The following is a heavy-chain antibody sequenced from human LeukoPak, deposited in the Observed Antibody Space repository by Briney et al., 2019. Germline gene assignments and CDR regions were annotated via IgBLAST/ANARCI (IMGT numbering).Heavy chain of an antibody. CDR3: ARGDDSGYYDYFDY. D-gene: IGHD3-22*01. V-gene: IGHV3-23*01. Sequence: GGSVRLSCTASGFTLSSYAMSWVRQAPGKGLEWVSDISGSGGSTNYGDSVKGRFTISRDFSKNTVFLHMNSLRAEDTAMYYCARGDDSGYYDYFDYWGQGALVTVSS. J-gene: IGHJ4*02. CDR1: GFTLSSYA. CDR2: ISGSGGST.